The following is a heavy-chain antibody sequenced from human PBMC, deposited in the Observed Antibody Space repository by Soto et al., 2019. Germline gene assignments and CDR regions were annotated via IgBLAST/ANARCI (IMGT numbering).Heavy chain of an antibody. CDR3: ARPHFKRSIAAAGYNWFDP. J-gene: IGHJ5*02. V-gene: IGHV3-74*01. CDR2: INSDGSST. CDR1: GFTFSSYW. D-gene: IGHD6-13*01. Sequence: PGGSLRLSCAASGFTFSSYWMHWVRQAPGKGLVWVSRINSDGSSTSYADSVKGRFTISRDNAKNTLYLQMNSLRAEDTAVYYCARPHFKRSIAAAGYNWFDPWGQGTLVTVSS.